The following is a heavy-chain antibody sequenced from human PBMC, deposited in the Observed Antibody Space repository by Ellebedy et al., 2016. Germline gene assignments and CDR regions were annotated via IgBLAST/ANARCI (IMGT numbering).Heavy chain of an antibody. Sequence: SETLSLTXTVSGGSISSYYWSWIRQPPGKGLEWIGYIYYSGSTNYNPSLKSRVTISVDTSKNQFSLKLSSVTAADTAVYYCAREGLRRDAFDIWGQGTMVTVSS. CDR2: IYYSGST. CDR3: AREGLRRDAFDI. D-gene: IGHD2-8*01. CDR1: GGSISSYY. V-gene: IGHV4-59*12. J-gene: IGHJ3*02.